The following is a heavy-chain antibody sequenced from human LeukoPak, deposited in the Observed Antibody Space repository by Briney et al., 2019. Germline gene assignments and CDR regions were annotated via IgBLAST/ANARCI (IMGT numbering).Heavy chain of an antibody. CDR3: ARHRTASDY. CDR1: GFTFSTYS. J-gene: IGHJ4*02. D-gene: IGHD3-16*02. V-gene: IGHV3-21*01. Sequence: GGSPRLSCAASGFTFSTYSMTWVRQAPGKGLEWVSSITSSSSYIYYADSVKGRFTISRDNAKSSLYLQMNSLRAEDTALYYCARHRTASDYWGQGTLVTVSS. CDR2: ITSSSSYI.